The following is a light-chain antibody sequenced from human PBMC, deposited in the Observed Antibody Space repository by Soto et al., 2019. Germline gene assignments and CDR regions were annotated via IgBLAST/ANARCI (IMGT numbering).Light chain of an antibody. V-gene: IGLV2-23*01. J-gene: IGLJ1*01. CDR2: EGS. CDR1: SSDVGSYNL. Sequence: QSALTQPASVSGSPGQSITISCTGTSSDVGSYNLVSWYQQHPGKAPKLMIYEGSKRPSGVSNRFSGSKSGNTASLTISGLQAEDEADYYCCSYAGSSTPYVFGTRTKLTVL. CDR3: CSYAGSSTPYV.